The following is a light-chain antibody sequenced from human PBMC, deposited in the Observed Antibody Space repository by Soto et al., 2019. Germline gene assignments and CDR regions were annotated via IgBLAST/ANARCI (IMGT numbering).Light chain of an antibody. CDR3: LQDYSYPRT. CDR2: ATS. J-gene: IGKJ3*01. CDR1: QGIRND. Sequence: AIQMTQSPSSLSASVGDRVTITCRASQGIRNDLGWYQQKPGKAPRLLIFATSTLHSGVPSRFSGSGFGTDFTLTISSLQPEYVATYYCLQDYSYPRTFGPGTKVDLK. V-gene: IGKV1-6*01.